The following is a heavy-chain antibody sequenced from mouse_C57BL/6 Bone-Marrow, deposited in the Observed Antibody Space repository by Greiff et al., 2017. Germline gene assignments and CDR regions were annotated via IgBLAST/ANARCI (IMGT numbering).Heavy chain of an antibody. CDR3: ARSRGLRRQFAY. D-gene: IGHD2-4*01. CDR2: INPGSGGT. Sequence: VHVKQSGAELVRPGTSVKVSCKASGYAFTNYLIEWVKQRPGQGLEWIGVINPGSGGTNYNEKFKGKATLTADKSSSTAYMQLSSLTSEYSAVYFCARSRGLRRQFAYWGQGTLVTVSA. V-gene: IGHV1-54*01. J-gene: IGHJ3*01. CDR1: GYAFTNYL.